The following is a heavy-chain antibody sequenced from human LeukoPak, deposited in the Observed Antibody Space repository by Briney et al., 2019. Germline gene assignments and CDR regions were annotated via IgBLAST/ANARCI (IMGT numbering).Heavy chain of an antibody. V-gene: IGHV5-51*01. J-gene: IGHJ4*02. CDR3: AIPPGYCGNDCSFDH. CDR2: IYPGDYET. CDR1: GYSFSKYW. Sequence: RGQPINISSESSGYSFSKYWSGWVRHTPGKDLEWMGIIYPGDYETRYSPSFQGLVTISVDKSISTAYLQWSSLRASDTDMYYCAIPPGYCGNDCSFDHWGQGTLVTVSS. D-gene: IGHD2-21*02.